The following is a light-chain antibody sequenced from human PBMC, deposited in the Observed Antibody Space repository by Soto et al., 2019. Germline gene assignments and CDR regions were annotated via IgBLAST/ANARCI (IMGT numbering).Light chain of an antibody. Sequence: IQMTQSPSSLSASVGDTVTITCRASQGVATYLHWYQQRPGQPPRLLISAASRLQSGVPSRFSASGSGTEFTLTISGLQPEDFATYCCQQSYSYPSFGQGTRLDI. J-gene: IGKJ5*01. CDR1: QGVATY. V-gene: IGKV1-39*01. CDR3: QQSYSYPS. CDR2: AAS.